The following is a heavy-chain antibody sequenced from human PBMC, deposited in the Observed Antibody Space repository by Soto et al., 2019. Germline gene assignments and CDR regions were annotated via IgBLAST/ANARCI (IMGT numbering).Heavy chain of an antibody. CDR1: GYTFTSYG. V-gene: IGHV1-18*04. CDR3: AGGLYWSGGSCYDSGNWFDP. J-gene: IGHJ5*02. D-gene: IGHD2-15*01. CDR2: ISAYNGNT. Sequence: ASVTVSCKASGYTFTSYGISWVRQAPGQGLEWMGWISAYNGNTNYAQKLQGRVTKTTDTSTSTTYMELRSLRSDDTAVDYCAGGLYWSGGSCYDSGNWFDPWGQGPLVTVSS.